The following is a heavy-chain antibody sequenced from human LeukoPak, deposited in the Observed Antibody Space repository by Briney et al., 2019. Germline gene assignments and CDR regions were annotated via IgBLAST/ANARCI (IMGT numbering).Heavy chain of an antibody. V-gene: IGHV3-21*01. D-gene: IGHD1-26*01. CDR3: ARGRYSGSYHGGYFQH. CDR2: ISSSSSYI. Sequence: GGSLRLSCAASGFTFSSYSMNWVRQAPGKGLEWVSSISSSSSYIYYADSVKGRFTISRDNAKNSLYLQMNSLRAEDTAVYYCARGRYSGSYHGGYFQHWGQGTLVTVSS. CDR1: GFTFSSYS. J-gene: IGHJ1*01.